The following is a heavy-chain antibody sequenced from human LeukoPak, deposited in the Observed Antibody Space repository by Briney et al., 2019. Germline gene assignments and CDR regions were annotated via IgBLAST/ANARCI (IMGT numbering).Heavy chain of an antibody. CDR3: ARALGRNWFDP. Sequence: PETLSHTCAVSGSSINSDYYWGWMRQPPGKGLEWTGSSYHSGTTNYNPSLKSRVTISVDASKNQFSLKLNSVTAADTAIYYCARALGRNWFDPWGQGTLVTVSS. D-gene: IGHD7-27*01. CDR2: SYHSGTT. V-gene: IGHV4-38-2*01. CDR1: GSSINSDYY. J-gene: IGHJ5*02.